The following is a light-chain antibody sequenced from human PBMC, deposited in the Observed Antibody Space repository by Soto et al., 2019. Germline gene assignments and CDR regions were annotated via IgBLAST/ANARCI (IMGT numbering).Light chain of an antibody. CDR1: QGISSF. V-gene: IGKV1-8*01. J-gene: IGKJ2*01. CDR3: QQYYIYPRT. CDR2: ATS. Sequence: AIRMTQSPSSLSASTGDRVNITCRASQGISSFLAWYQQKPGRAPKLLISATSTLQSGVPSRFIGNGSGTDFTPTTSCPPFEDFATYYCQQYYIYPRTFGQGTKLEI.